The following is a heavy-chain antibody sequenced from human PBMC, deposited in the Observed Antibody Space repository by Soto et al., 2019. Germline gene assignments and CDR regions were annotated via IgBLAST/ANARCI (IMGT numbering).Heavy chain of an antibody. CDR1: GFTFSSYA. CDR2: ISGSGGST. CDR3: ANSKYYDFWSGPRYFDY. J-gene: IGHJ4*02. Sequence: PGGSLRLSCAAFGFTFSSYAMSWVRQAPGKGLEWVSAISGSGGSTYYADSVKGRFTISRDNSKNTLYLQMNSLRAEDTAVYYCANSKYYDFWSGPRYFDYWGQGTLVTVSS. V-gene: IGHV3-23*01. D-gene: IGHD3-3*01.